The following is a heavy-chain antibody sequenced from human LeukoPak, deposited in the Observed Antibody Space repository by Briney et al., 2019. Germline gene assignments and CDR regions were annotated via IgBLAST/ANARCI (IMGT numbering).Heavy chain of an antibody. J-gene: IGHJ4*02. CDR2: IRYDGSYK. CDR3: AKDYEITTHLFDY. V-gene: IGHV3-30*02. CDR1: GFTFSTYG. Sequence: GGSLRLSCAASGFTFSTYGLHRVRQAPGKGLEWVAFIRYDGSYKYYADSVKGRFTISRDNSKNTLYLQMNSLRAEDTAVYYCAKDYEITTHLFDYWGQGTLVTVSS. D-gene: IGHD3-16*01.